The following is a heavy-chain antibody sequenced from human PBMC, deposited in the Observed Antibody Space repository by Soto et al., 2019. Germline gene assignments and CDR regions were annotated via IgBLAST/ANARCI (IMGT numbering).Heavy chain of an antibody. D-gene: IGHD3-10*01. J-gene: IGHJ6*02. CDR2: ISGSGGST. CDR3: AKDSSGLWLGELLIPYGMDV. CDR1: GFTFSSYA. Sequence: EVQLLESGGGLVQPGGSLRLSCAASGFTFSSYAMSWVRQAPGKGLEWVSAISGSGGSTYYADSVKGRFTISRDNSKNTLYLQMNSLRAEDTAVYYCAKDSSGLWLGELLIPYGMDVWGQGTTVTVSS. V-gene: IGHV3-23*01.